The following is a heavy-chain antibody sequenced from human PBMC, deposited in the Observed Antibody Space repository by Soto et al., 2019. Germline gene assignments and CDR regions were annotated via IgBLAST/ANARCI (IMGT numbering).Heavy chain of an antibody. J-gene: IGHJ4*02. CDR2: IYYSRTT. V-gene: IGHV4-39*01. D-gene: IGHD1-26*01. Sequence: SETLSLTCSVSGGSISSGTYYWGWIRQPPGKGLEWIGSIYYSRTTYYNPSLKSRVAIFVDTFRNQFSLELSSVTAADTAIYYCARHEVSKSLSVGRKFDYWGQGILVTVSS. CDR3: ARHEVSKSLSVGRKFDY. CDR1: GGSISSGTYY.